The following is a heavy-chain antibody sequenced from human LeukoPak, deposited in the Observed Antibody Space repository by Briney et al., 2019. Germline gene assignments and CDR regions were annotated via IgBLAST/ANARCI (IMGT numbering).Heavy chain of an antibody. Sequence: GGSLRLSCAASGFTASSNYMSWVRQAPGKGLEWVSVIYSGGSTYYADSVKGRFTISRDNSKNTLYLQMNSLRAEDTAVYYCARFDYDSSGIDYWGQGTLVTVSS. J-gene: IGHJ4*02. CDR1: GFTASSNY. CDR3: ARFDYDSSGIDY. V-gene: IGHV3-53*01. CDR2: IYSGGST. D-gene: IGHD3-22*01.